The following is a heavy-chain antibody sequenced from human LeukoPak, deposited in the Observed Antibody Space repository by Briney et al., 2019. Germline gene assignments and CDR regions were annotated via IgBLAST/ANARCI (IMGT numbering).Heavy chain of an antibody. D-gene: IGHD5-18*01. CDR3: ARDRRLGYSYGSDAFDI. CDR1: GYTFTGYY. J-gene: IGHJ3*02. Sequence: ASVKVSCKASGYTFTGYYMHWVRQAPGQGLEWMGWINPNSGGTNYAQKFQGWVTMTRDTSISTAYMELSRLRSDDTAVYYCARDRRLGYSYGSDAFDIWGQGTMVTVSS. CDR2: INPNSGGT. V-gene: IGHV1-2*04.